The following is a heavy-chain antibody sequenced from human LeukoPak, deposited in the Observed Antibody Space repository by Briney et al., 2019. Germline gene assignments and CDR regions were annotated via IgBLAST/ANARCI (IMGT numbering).Heavy chain of an antibody. V-gene: IGHV4-34*01. Sequence: PSETLSLTCAVYGGSFSGYYWSWIRQPPGKGLEWIGEINHSGSTNYNPSLKSRVTISVDTSKNQFSLKLSSVTAADTAVYYCARRLLFYYDSSGYSARDYWGQGTLVTVSS. J-gene: IGHJ4*02. CDR3: ARRLLFYYDSSGYSARDY. CDR1: GGSFSGYY. D-gene: IGHD3-22*01. CDR2: INHSGST.